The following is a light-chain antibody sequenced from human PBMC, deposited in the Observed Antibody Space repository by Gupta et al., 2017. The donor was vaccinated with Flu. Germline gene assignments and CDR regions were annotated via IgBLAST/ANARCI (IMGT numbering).Light chain of an antibody. CDR3: QSGGSSGTYV. CDR1: GCTKEY. V-gene: IGLV3-25*03. CDR2: KDS. J-gene: IGLJ1*01. Sequence: GKTARSTCSGGGCTKEYDYWYQQKTGQAPVLVMCKDSGRTAGITERFSGSSSGTTVTVTISGVQAEDEADYYRQSGGSSGTYVFGSGTKVTVL.